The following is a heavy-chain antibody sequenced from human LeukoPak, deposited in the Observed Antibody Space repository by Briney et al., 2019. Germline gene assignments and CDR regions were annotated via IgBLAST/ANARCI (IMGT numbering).Heavy chain of an antibody. CDR2: IHPGTGDT. CDR1: GHTFTVYY. J-gene: IGHJ5*02. D-gene: IGHD3-10*01. V-gene: IGHV1-2*02. CDR3: ASYASGYNWLKA. Sequence: ASVKLSCKASGHTFTVYYIHWVRQAPGQGLEWMGWIHPGTGDTNYAQRFQGRVTLTRDTSITTAYMELSSLKSDDTAVYYCASYASGYNWLKAWGQGTLVTVSS.